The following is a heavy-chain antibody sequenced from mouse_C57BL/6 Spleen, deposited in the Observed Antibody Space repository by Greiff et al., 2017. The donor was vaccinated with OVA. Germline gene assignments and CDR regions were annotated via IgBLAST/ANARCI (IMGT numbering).Heavy chain of an antibody. J-gene: IGHJ1*03. CDR3: ARRTVGYFDV. V-gene: IGHV5-12*01. D-gene: IGHD1-1*01. CDR2: ISNGGGST. Sequence: EVMLVESGGGLVQPGGSLKLSCAASGFTFSDYYMYWVRQTPEKRLEWVAYISNGGGSTYYPDTVKGRFTISRDNAKNTLYLQMSRLKSEDTAMYYCARRTVGYFDVWGTGTTVTVSS. CDR1: GFTFSDYY.